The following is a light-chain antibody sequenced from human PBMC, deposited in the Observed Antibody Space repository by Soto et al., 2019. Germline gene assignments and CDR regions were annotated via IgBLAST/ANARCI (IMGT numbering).Light chain of an antibody. CDR2: AVS. Sequence: AIQMTQSPAAVCASVLDRVTITCRAGQDIGDDLGWYQHKPGKAPKLLISAVSTLQSGVPSRFSGSGSGADFTLTITSLQAEDFATYYCLQNFNYPRTFGQGTKVDIK. CDR1: QDIGDD. CDR3: LQNFNYPRT. J-gene: IGKJ1*01. V-gene: IGKV1-6*01.